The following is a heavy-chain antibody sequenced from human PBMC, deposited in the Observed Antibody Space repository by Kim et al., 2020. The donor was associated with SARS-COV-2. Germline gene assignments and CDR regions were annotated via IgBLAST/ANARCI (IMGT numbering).Heavy chain of an antibody. CDR3: AKEQTPFSAMSFDF. J-gene: IGHJ4*02. Sequence: GGSLRLSCGASGFTFKNYCMQWVRRAPGKGLEWLAVISHDGTVTYYADSVKGRFTISRDNSRNTLSLQMNSLRAEDTAIYYCAKEQTPFSAMSFDFWGQG. V-gene: IGHV3-30*18. CDR1: GFTFKNYC. D-gene: IGHD2-15*01. CDR2: ISHDGTVT.